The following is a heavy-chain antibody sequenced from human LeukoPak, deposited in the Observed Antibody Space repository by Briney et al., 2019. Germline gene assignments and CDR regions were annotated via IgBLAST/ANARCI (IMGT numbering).Heavy chain of an antibody. CDR2: ISGSGGST. D-gene: IGHD2-2*01. CDR3: ARALWEGYQLLLADY. CDR1: GFTFSSYG. J-gene: IGHJ4*02. Sequence: GGSLRLSCAASGFTFSSYGMSWVRQAPGKGLEWVSAISGSGGSTYYADSVKGRFTISRDNSKNTLYLQMNSLRAEDTAVYYCARALWEGYQLLLADYWGQGTLVTVSS. V-gene: IGHV3-23*01.